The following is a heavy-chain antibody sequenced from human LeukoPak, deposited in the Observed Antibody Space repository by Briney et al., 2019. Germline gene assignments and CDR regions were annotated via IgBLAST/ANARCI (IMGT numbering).Heavy chain of an antibody. CDR2: ISWDGDST. J-gene: IGHJ4*02. CDR1: GFTFDDYG. D-gene: IGHD2-2*01. V-gene: IGHV3-43*01. Sequence: PGGSLRLSCAASGFTFDDYGMHWVRLRPGKGLEWVSLISWDGDSTYYADSVKGRFTISRDNSKNSLYLEMNGLKNEDTALYYCAKDVHTVVVPAATQFDFWGRGTLVTVSS. CDR3: AKDVHTVVVPAATQFDF.